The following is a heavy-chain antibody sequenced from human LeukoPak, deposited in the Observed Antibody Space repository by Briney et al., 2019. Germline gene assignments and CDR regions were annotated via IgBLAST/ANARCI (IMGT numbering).Heavy chain of an antibody. CDR3: ARGGMVRGVPSDY. D-gene: IGHD3-10*01. J-gene: IGHJ4*02. CDR2: INHSGST. CDR1: GGSFSGYY. Sequence: SETLSLTCAVYGGSFSGYYWSWIRQPPGKGLEWIGEINHSGSTNYNPSLKSRVTISVGTSKNQFSLKLSSVTAADTAVYYCARGGMVRGVPSDYWGQGTLVTVSS. V-gene: IGHV4-34*01.